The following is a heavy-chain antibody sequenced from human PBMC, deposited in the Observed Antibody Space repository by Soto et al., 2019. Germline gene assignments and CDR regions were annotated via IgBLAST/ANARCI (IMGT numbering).Heavy chain of an antibody. J-gene: IGHJ4*02. CDR1: GVSVSNKGDY. D-gene: IGHD4-17*01. V-gene: IGHV4-61*08. Sequence: YETPPLISSVSGVSVSNKGDYWSWTRQPLGKRLEWIGYVYYSETTNYNPSLKSRVTISVDLSKNQFSLRLSSVTTADTALYYCARTTAVPNTLRSRYFFDYWGQGTLVTVSS. CDR3: ARTTAVPNTLRSRYFFDY. CDR2: VYYSETT.